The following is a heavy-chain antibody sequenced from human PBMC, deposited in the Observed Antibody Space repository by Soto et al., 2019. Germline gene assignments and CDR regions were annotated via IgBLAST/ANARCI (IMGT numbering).Heavy chain of an antibody. CDR3: ARDKRDLRFLEWSYYFDY. J-gene: IGHJ4*02. D-gene: IGHD3-3*01. CDR1: GFTFSNYA. V-gene: IGHV3-30-3*01. Sequence: GGSLRLSCAPPGFTFSNYAMHWGRQAPCKGLEWVAVISYDGSNKYYADSVKGRFTISRDNSKNTLYLQMNSLRAEDTAVYYCARDKRDLRFLEWSYYFDYWGQGTLVTVSS. CDR2: ISYDGSNK.